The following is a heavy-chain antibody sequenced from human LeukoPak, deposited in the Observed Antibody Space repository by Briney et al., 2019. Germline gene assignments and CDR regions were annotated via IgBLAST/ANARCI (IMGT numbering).Heavy chain of an antibody. D-gene: IGHD1-14*01. CDR1: GGSISSYC. CDR3: ARDSPENLGWFDP. Sequence: SETLSLTCTVSGGSISSYCWSWIRQPPGKGLEWIGNIHYSGNSNYNPSLKSRVTISVDTSKNQFSLKLSSVTAADTAVYYCARDSPENLGWFDPWGQGTLVTVSS. CDR2: IHYSGNS. V-gene: IGHV4-59*01. J-gene: IGHJ5*02.